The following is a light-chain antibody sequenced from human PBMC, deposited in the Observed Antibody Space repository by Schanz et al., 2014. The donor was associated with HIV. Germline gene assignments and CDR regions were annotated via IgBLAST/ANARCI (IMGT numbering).Light chain of an antibody. CDR3: QQRSNFVT. Sequence: DIVMTQSPATLSLSPGERATLSCRASQSVSSYLAWYQQKPGQAPRLLIYDASNRATGIPARFSGSGSGTDFTLTISSLEPEDFAVYYCQQRSNFVTFGQGTKVEIK. CDR2: DAS. CDR1: QSVSSY. J-gene: IGKJ1*01. V-gene: IGKV3-11*01.